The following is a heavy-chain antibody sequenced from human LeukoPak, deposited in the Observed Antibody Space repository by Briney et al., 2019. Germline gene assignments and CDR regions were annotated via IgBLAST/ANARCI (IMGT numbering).Heavy chain of an antibody. CDR2: ISWNSGSI. CDR3: AKDVADSSGYGLDY. D-gene: IGHD3-22*01. Sequence: PGRSLRLSCAASGFTFDDYAMHWVRQAPGKGLEWVSGISWNSGSIGYADSVKGRFTISGDNAKNSLYLQMNSLRAEDTALYYCAKDVADSSGYGLDYWGQGTLVTVSS. V-gene: IGHV3-9*01. CDR1: GFTFDDYA. J-gene: IGHJ4*02.